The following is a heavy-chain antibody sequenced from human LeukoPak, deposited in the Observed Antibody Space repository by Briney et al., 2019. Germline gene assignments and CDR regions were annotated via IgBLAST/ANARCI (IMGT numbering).Heavy chain of an antibody. Sequence: ASVKVSCKASGYTFTSYYMHWVRQAPGQGLEWMGIINPSGGSTSYAQKFQGRVTMTRDTSTSTVYMELSSLRSEDTAVYYCARSDDCSSTSCLPGLQHWGQGTLVTVSS. CDR1: GYTFTSYY. V-gene: IGHV1-46*01. D-gene: IGHD2-2*01. J-gene: IGHJ1*01. CDR3: ARSDDCSSTSCLPGLQH. CDR2: INPSGGST.